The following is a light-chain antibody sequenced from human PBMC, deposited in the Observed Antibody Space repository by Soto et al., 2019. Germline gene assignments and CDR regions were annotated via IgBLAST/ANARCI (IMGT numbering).Light chain of an antibody. J-gene: IGKJ1*01. V-gene: IGKV1-5*03. CDR3: QQYNSYSGT. CDR2: QQS. CDR1: QSISSW. Sequence: DIQMTQSPSTLSASVGDRVTITCRASQSISSWLAWYQQKPGNAPKLLIYQQSSLESGVPSRFSGSGSGTEVTLTISSLQPDDFATYYCQQYNSYSGTFGQGTKVEIK.